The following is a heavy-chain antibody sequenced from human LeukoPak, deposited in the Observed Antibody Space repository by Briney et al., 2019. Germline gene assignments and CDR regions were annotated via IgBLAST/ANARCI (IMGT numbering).Heavy chain of an antibody. CDR1: GFTFSSYW. Sequence: PGGSLRLSCAASGFTFSSYWMSWVRQAPGKELEWVSVISDSGDKTLYADSVKGRFTISRDNSKNTLYLQMNSLRAEDTAVYYCARDQVNARFGELSWGQGTLVTVSS. J-gene: IGHJ4*02. V-gene: IGHV3-23*01. CDR2: ISDSGDKT. D-gene: IGHD3-10*01. CDR3: ARDQVNARFGELS.